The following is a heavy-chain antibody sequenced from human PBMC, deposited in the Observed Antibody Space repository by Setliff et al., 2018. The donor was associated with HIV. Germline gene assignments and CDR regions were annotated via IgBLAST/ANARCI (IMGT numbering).Heavy chain of an antibody. CDR2: TYLGAT. Sequence: ASVKVSCKTPGYTFTSYGMNWIRQAPGQGLEWMGWTYLGATNYAQRFRDRFTVTTDTSTSTAYMELRGLSPDDTALYFCATGGGQSFDYWGQGTLVTVSS. V-gene: IGHV1-18*04. CDR1: GYTFTSYG. D-gene: IGHD1-26*01. CDR3: ATGGGQSFDY. J-gene: IGHJ4*02.